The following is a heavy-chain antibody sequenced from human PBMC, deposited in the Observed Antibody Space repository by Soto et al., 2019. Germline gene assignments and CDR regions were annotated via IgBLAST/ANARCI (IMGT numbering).Heavy chain of an antibody. CDR2: INPSGGST. CDR3: ARGVDIAVAGTGIDY. Sequence: QVQLVQSGAEVKKPGASVKVSCKASGYTFTSYYMHWVRQAPGQGLEWMGIINPSGGSTSYAQKSQGRVTMTRDTSTSTVYMELSSLRSEDTAVYYCARGVDIAVAGTGIDYWGQGTLVTVSS. V-gene: IGHV1-46*01. D-gene: IGHD6-19*01. CDR1: GYTFTSYY. J-gene: IGHJ4*02.